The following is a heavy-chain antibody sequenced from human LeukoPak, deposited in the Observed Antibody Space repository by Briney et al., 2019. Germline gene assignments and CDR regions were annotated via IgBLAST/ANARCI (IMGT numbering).Heavy chain of an antibody. CDR3: ARGRWNDDYYYYGMDV. D-gene: IGHD1-1*01. CDR2: INHSGST. Sequence: SETLSLTCAVSGGSFSGYYWSWIRQPPGKGLELIGEINHSGSTNYNPSLKSRVTISVDTPKNQFSLNLSSVTAADTAVYYCARGRWNDDYYYYGMDVWGQGTTVTVSS. J-gene: IGHJ6*02. V-gene: IGHV4-34*01. CDR1: GGSFSGYY.